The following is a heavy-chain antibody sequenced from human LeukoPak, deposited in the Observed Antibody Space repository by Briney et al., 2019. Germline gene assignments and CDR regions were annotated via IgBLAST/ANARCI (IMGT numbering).Heavy chain of an antibody. CDR2: IHYSGST. CDR1: GGSITNYY. Sequence: SETLSLTCTVSGGSITNYYWSWIRQPPGKGLEWIGYIHYSGSTKYKSSLKSRVTISVDTSKNQFSLKLNSVTAADTAVYYCARDGDYGGNSPAFDYWGQGTLVTVSS. V-gene: IGHV4-59*01. J-gene: IGHJ4*02. CDR3: ARDGDYGGNSPAFDY. D-gene: IGHD4-23*01.